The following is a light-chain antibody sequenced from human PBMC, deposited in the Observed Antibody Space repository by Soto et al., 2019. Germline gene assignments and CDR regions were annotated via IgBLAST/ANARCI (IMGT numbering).Light chain of an antibody. CDR2: GAF. Sequence: EIVLTQSPDTLSLSPGERATPSGRASQSFNTASLAWYQQKPGRPPRPVIYGAFNRATGTPDRLSASGSGTDFSLTINGLEPEDSAVYFCQRYGSSPWTFGQGTKVEIK. CDR3: QRYGSSPWT. V-gene: IGKV3-20*01. CDR1: QSFNTAS. J-gene: IGKJ1*01.